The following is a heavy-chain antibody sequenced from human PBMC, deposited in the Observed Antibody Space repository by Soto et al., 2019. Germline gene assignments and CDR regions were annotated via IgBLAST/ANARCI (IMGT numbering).Heavy chain of an antibody. CDR3: ARANGYNWNSASAY. J-gene: IGHJ4*02. Sequence: SLQGYSKGVGGGFSRSAIVWRRKAHGQGHEWMGGIIPIFGTANYAQKFQGRVTITADESTSTAYMELSSLRSEDTAVYYCARANGYNWNSASAYRGKRTLVP. D-gene: IGHD1-7*01. CDR2: IIPIFGTA. CDR1: GGGFSRSA. V-gene: IGHV1-69*01.